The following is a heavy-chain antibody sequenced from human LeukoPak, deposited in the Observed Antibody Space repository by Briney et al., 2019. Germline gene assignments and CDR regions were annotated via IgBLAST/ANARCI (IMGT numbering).Heavy chain of an antibody. J-gene: IGHJ6*02. CDR2: IWYDGSNK. V-gene: IGHV3-33*01. Sequence: GGSLRLPCAASGFTFSSYGMHWVRQAPGKGLEWVAVIWYDGSNKYYADSVKGRFTISRDNSKNTLYLQMNSLRAEDTAVYYCARATTTKRFLEWLSYYYGMDVWGQGTTVTVSS. CDR1: GFTFSSYG. CDR3: ARATTTKRFLEWLSYYYGMDV. D-gene: IGHD3-3*01.